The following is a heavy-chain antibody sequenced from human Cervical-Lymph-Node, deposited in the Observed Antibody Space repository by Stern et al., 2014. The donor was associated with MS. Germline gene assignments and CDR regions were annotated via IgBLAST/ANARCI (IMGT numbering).Heavy chain of an antibody. Sequence: QMQLVQSGNEVKKPGASVKVSCEASGYTFTSYGISWVRQAPGPGLEWMGWISAYNGNTNYEQKFQDRVTMTTDTSTSTVYMELRNLRSDDAALYYCARAAGILDFWGQGTLVTVSS. J-gene: IGHJ4*02. V-gene: IGHV1-18*01. D-gene: IGHD1-1*01. CDR3: ARAAGILDF. CDR1: GYTFTSYG. CDR2: ISAYNGNT.